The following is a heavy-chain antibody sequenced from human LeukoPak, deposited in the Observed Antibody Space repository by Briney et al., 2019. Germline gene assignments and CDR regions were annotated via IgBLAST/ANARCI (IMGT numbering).Heavy chain of an antibody. CDR2: IYYSGST. D-gene: IGHD6-19*01. Sequence: SETLSLTCTVSGGSISSSSYYWGWIRQPPGKGLEWIGSIYYSGSTYYNPSLKSRVTISVDTSKNQFSLKLSSVTAADTAVYYCARIAVADPADYWGQGTLVTVSS. CDR3: ARIAVADPADY. J-gene: IGHJ4*02. V-gene: IGHV4-39*07. CDR1: GGSISSSSYY.